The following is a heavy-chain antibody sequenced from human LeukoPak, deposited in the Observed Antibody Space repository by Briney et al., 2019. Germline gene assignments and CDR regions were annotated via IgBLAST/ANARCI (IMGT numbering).Heavy chain of an antibody. D-gene: IGHD3-22*01. CDR3: ARASSGYYSAVDY. CDR1: GFTFSDYY. J-gene: IGHJ4*02. Sequence: PGGSLRLSCAASGFTFSDYYMSRIRQAPGKGLEWVSYISSSGSTIYYADSVKGRFTISRDNAKNSLYLQMNSLRAEDTAVYYCARASSGYYSAVDYWGQGTLVTVSS. V-gene: IGHV3-11*01. CDR2: ISSSGSTI.